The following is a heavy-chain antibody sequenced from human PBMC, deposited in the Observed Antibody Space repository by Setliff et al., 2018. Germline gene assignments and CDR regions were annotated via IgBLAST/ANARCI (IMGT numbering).Heavy chain of an antibody. D-gene: IGHD3-3*01. CDR1: AGSLSDYY. Sequence: PSETLSLTCGGYAGSLSDYYWSWIRQPPGKGLEWIGEIYHSGSTNYNPSLKSRVTISVDTSKNHFSLTLTSVTAADTAVYYCARGRGLEWLPESWFDPWGQGTLVTAPQ. CDR3: ARGRGLEWLPESWFDP. J-gene: IGHJ5*02. V-gene: IGHV4-34*01. CDR2: IYHSGST.